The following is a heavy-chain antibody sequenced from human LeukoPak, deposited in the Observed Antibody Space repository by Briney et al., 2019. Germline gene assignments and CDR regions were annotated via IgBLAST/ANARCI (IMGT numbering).Heavy chain of an antibody. Sequence: SGRSLRLSCAAYGFIFSSYAMHWDRQAPGKGLEWVAVIWYDGSNKYYADSVKGRFTISRDNSKNTLYVQMNSLRVEDTAVYYCARDREMYYYYGMDVWGQGSTVTVSS. J-gene: IGHJ6*02. V-gene: IGHV3-33*01. CDR3: ARDREMYYYYGMDV. CDR2: IWYDGSNK. D-gene: IGHD5-24*01. CDR1: GFIFSSYA.